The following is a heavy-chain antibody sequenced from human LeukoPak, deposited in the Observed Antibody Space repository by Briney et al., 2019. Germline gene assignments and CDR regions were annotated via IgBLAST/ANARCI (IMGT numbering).Heavy chain of an antibody. J-gene: IGHJ6*03. V-gene: IGHV4-34*01. D-gene: IGHD3-9*01. Sequence: SETLSLTCTVSGGSFSGYYWSWIRQPPGKGLEWIGEINHSGSTNYNPSLKSRVTISVDTSKNQFSLKLSSVTAADTAVYYCAIRYYDILTGYYHYMDVWGKGTTVTISS. CDR1: GGSFSGYY. CDR3: AIRYYDILTGYYHYMDV. CDR2: INHSGST.